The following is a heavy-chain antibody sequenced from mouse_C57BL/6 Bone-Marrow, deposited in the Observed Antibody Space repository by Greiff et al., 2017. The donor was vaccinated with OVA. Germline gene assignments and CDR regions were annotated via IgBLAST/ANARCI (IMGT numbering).Heavy chain of an antibody. CDR3: ARSYSNYEAMDY. J-gene: IGHJ4*01. CDR1: GYAFTNYL. D-gene: IGHD2-5*01. Sequence: VQLVESGAELVRPGTSVKVSCKASGYAFTNYLIEWVKQRPGQGLEWIGVINPGSGGTNYNEKFKGKATLTADKSSSTAYMQLSSLTSEDSAVYFCARSYSNYEAMDYWGQGTSVTVSS. CDR2: INPGSGGT. V-gene: IGHV1-54*01.